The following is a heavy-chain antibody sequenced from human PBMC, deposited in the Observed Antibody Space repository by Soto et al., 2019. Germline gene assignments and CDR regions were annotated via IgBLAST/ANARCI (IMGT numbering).Heavy chain of an antibody. V-gene: IGHV4-34*01. Sequence: SETLSLTCAVYGGSFSGYYWSWIRQPPGKGLEWIGDINHSETTNYNPSLKSRVTMSVDTSNNQFSLKMSFVTAADTAVYYCARGRGFGDYYYMDVWVKGTTVTVS. J-gene: IGHJ6*03. CDR2: INHSETT. D-gene: IGHD3-16*01. CDR1: GGSFSGYY. CDR3: ARGRGFGDYYYMDV.